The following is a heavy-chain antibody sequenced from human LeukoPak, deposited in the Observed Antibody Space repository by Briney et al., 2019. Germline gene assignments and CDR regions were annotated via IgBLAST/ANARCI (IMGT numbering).Heavy chain of an antibody. D-gene: IGHD6-13*01. CDR2: ISYDGSNK. CDR1: GFTFSSYG. Sequence: GGSLRLSCAASGFTFSSYGMHWVRQAPGKGLEWVAVISYDGSNKYYADSVKGRFTISRDNSKNTLYLQMNSLRAEDTAVYYCARGGNIAAAGIRFRYFDYWGQGTLVTVSS. V-gene: IGHV3-30*03. J-gene: IGHJ4*02. CDR3: ARGGNIAAAGIRFRYFDY.